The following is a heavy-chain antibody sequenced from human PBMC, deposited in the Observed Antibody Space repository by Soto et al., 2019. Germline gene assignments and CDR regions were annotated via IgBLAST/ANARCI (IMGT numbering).Heavy chain of an antibody. CDR1: GDSVSSNSAA. J-gene: IGHJ6*02. D-gene: IGHD6-13*01. Sequence: SQTLSLTCAISGDSVSSNSAAWNWIRQSPSRGLEWLGRTYYRSKWYNDYAVSVKSRITINPDTSKNQFSLQLNSVTPEDTAVYYCARDLIEAAGSGSVYYYGMDVWGQGTTVTVSS. V-gene: IGHV6-1*01. CDR2: TYYRSKWYN. CDR3: ARDLIEAAGSGSVYYYGMDV.